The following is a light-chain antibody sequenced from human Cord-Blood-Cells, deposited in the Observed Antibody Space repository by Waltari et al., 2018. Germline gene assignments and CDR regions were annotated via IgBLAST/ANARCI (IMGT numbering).Light chain of an antibody. CDR2: DVS. J-gene: IGLJ1*01. V-gene: IGLV2-14*03. CDR1: SSDVGGYNS. Sequence: QSALTQPASVSGSPGQSIPISCTGNSSDVGGYNSVSWYQQHPGKAPKLMIYDVSNRPSGVSNLFSGSKSCNTASLTLSGLQAEDEADYYCSSYTSSSAYVFETGTKVTVL. CDR3: SSYTSSSAYV.